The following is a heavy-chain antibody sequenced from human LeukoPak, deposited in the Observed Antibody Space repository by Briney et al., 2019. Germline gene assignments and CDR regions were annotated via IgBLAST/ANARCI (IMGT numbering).Heavy chain of an antibody. CDR3: AKITDYYDSSGYYPGMDV. D-gene: IGHD3-22*01. Sequence: GGSLRLSCAASGFTFSSYAMSWVRQAPGKGLEWVSAISSSGGSTYYADSVKGRFTISRDNSKNTLYLQMNSLRAEDTAVYYCAKITDYYDSSGYYPGMDVLGQGTTVTVSS. CDR2: ISSSGGST. CDR1: GFTFSSYA. V-gene: IGHV3-23*01. J-gene: IGHJ6*02.